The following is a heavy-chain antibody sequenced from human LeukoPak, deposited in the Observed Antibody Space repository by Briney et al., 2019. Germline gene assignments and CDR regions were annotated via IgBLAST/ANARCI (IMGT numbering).Heavy chain of an antibody. CDR3: ARDKGVVVTAIGYFDY. J-gene: IGHJ4*02. Sequence: GRSLRLSCAASGFTFSSYGMHWVRQAPGKGLEWVAVIWYDGSNKYYADSVKGRFTISRDNPKNTLYLQMNSLRAEDTAVYYCARDKGVVVTAIGYFDYWGQGTLVTVSS. D-gene: IGHD2-21*02. CDR2: IWYDGSNK. V-gene: IGHV3-33*01. CDR1: GFTFSSYG.